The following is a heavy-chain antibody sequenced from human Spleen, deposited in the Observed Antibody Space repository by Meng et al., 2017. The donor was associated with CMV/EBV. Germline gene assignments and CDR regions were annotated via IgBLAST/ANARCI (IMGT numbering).Heavy chain of an antibody. CDR2: VYYTGTT. CDR3: ARDLVGSTDFDY. CDR1: GDSITSYY. Sequence: SETLSLTCTVSGDSITSYYWSWIRQTPGKGLEWIGYVYYTGTTNYNPSLKSRVTISVETSKNQFSLKVRSVTAADTAVYFCARDLVGSTDFDYWGLGTLVTVSS. J-gene: IGHJ4*02. D-gene: IGHD1-26*01. V-gene: IGHV4-59*12.